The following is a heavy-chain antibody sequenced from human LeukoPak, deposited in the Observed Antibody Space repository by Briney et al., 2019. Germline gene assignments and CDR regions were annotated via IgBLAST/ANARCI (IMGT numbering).Heavy chain of an antibody. CDR1: GFTFSSYA. CDR3: ARDLDSSGYYHVVDS. Sequence: GGSLRLSCADSGFTFSSYAMSWVRQAPGKGREWVSLISTSGRTHYADSVQGRFTISRDNSKNTLSLHMNSLRAEDTAVYYCARDLDSSGYYHVVDSWGQGALVTVSS. V-gene: IGHV3-23*01. CDR2: ISTSGRT. D-gene: IGHD3-22*01. J-gene: IGHJ4*02.